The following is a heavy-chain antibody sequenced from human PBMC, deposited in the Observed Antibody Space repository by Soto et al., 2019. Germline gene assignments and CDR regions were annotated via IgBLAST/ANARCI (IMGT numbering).Heavy chain of an antibody. CDR1: VGSISIGDYS. CDR2: FYYSGST. J-gene: IGHJ6*02. V-gene: IGHV4-30-4*01. Sequence: QLQLQEPGPGRLKPSQTLSLTCTASVGSISIGDYSWSWIRQPPGRGREWMGYFYYSGSTYYNPSLKSRVTISVDTSKNQFSLKLSSVTAADTAVYYCARDKYYYDSSGYPYYYGMDVWGQGTTVTVSS. CDR3: ARDKYYYDSSGYPYYYGMDV. D-gene: IGHD3-22*01.